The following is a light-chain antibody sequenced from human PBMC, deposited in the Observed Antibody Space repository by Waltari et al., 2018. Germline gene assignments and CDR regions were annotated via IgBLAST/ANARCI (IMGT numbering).Light chain of an antibody. Sequence: DIQMTQSPSSLSASVGDSVTITCRASQDITKYLAWFQQKPGRAPKSLIYGAFILQSGVSSNFSGSGSGTDFTLTITSLQPEDFGTYYCQQLHSYPITFGQGTRLEIK. CDR3: QQLHSYPIT. CDR1: QDITKY. J-gene: IGKJ5*01. V-gene: IGKV1-16*02. CDR2: GAF.